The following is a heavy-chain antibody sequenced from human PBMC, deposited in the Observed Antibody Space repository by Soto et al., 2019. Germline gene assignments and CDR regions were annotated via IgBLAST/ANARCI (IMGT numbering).Heavy chain of an antibody. CDR3: ARYCSGGSCSGTSIDY. J-gene: IGHJ4*02. Sequence: ASVKVSCKASGYTFTSYGISWVRQAPGQGLEWMGWISAYNGNTNYAQKLQGRVTMTTDTSTSTAYMELRSLRSDDTAVYYCARYCSGGSCSGTSIDYRGQGTLVTVSS. CDR2: ISAYNGNT. V-gene: IGHV1-18*01. D-gene: IGHD2-15*01. CDR1: GYTFTSYG.